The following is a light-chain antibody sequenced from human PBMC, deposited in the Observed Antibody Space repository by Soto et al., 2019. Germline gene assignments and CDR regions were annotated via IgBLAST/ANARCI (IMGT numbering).Light chain of an antibody. CDR1: NIGSKS. Sequence: SYELTQPPSVSVAPGQTAKITCGGNNIGSKSVHWYQQKPGQAPVLVVYDDGDRPSGIPDRFSGSNSGNTATLTISRVEAGDEADYYCQVWDSSSDHPGVFGGGTKLTVL. V-gene: IGLV3-21*02. J-gene: IGLJ2*01. CDR2: DDG. CDR3: QVWDSSSDHPGV.